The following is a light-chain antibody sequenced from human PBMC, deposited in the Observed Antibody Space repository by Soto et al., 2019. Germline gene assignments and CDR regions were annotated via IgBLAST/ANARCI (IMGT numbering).Light chain of an antibody. J-gene: IGLJ1*01. CDR1: NIGSKT. V-gene: IGLV3-21*02. Sequence: SYELTLPPSVSVAPGQTARITCGGHNIGSKTVHWYQQMPGRAPVLVIYDDSDRPSGIPERFSGSNSGNPANLTISRVEAGDEAVYYCQVWDTTSDQRYVFGSWKKVTVL. CDR3: QVWDTTSDQRYV. CDR2: DDS.